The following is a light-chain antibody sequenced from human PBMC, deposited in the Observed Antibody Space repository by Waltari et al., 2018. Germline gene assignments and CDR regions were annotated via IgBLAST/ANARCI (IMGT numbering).Light chain of an antibody. V-gene: IGLV2-18*02. CDR3: SSYTSSSTWV. CDR1: TSDIGNYTR. CDR2: DVT. J-gene: IGLJ3*02. Sequence: QSALTQPPSVSGSPGQSVTISCTGTTSDIGNYTRLSWYQQPPGTAPKLMIYDVTNRPSGVPARFSGSKSGNTASLTISGLQAEDEADYYCSSYTSSSTWVFGGGTKLTVL.